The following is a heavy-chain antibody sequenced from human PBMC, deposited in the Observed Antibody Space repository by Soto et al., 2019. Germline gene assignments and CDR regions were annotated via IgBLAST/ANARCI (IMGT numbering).Heavy chain of an antibody. Sequence: VASVKVSCKASGGTFSSYAISWVRQAPGQGLEWMGGIIPIFGTANYAQKFQGRVTITADESTSTAYMELSSLRSEDTAVYYCARDYGDPNYYGMDVWGQGTTVTVSS. V-gene: IGHV1-69*13. J-gene: IGHJ6*02. CDR2: IIPIFGTA. D-gene: IGHD4-17*01. CDR3: ARDYGDPNYYGMDV. CDR1: GGTFSSYA.